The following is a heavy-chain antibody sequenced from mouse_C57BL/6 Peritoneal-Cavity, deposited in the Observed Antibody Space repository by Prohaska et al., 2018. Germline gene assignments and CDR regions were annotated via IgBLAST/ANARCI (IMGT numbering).Heavy chain of an antibody. V-gene: IGHV12-3*01. Sequence: QMQLQESGPGLVKPSQSLFLTCSITGFPITSGYYWILIRQSPGKPLEWMGYITHSGETFYNPSLQSPISITRETSKNQFFLQLNSVTTEDTAMYYCAGDRWGYWYFDVWGTGTTVTVSS. CDR2: ITHSGET. J-gene: IGHJ1*03. CDR3: AGDRWGYWYFDV. CDR1: GFPITSGYY.